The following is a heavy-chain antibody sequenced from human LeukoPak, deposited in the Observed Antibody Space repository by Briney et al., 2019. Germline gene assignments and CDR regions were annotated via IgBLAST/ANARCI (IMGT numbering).Heavy chain of an antibody. CDR2: LSHSGSS. CDR1: GYSISSGYY. CDR3: TRGVDY. J-gene: IGHJ4*02. V-gene: IGHV4-38-2*02. Sequence: SETLSLTCTVSGYSISSGYYWDWIRQPPGKGLEWIGTLSHSGSSYYNPSLKSRVTISVDTSKNQFSLNLSSVTAADTAMYYCTRGVDYWGQGTLVTVSS.